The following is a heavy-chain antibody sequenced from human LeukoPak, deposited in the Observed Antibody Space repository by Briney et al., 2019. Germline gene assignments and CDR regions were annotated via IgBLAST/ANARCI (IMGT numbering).Heavy chain of an antibody. Sequence: SETLSLTCTVSGGSISSSSYYWGWIRQPPGKGLEWIGSIYYSGSTYYNPSLKSRVTISVDTSNNQLSLKLSFVTAADTAVYYCARETRSYYYMDVWGKGTTVTVSS. V-gene: IGHV4-39*07. J-gene: IGHJ6*03. CDR2: IYYSGST. CDR3: ARETRSYYYMDV. CDR1: GGSISSSSYY.